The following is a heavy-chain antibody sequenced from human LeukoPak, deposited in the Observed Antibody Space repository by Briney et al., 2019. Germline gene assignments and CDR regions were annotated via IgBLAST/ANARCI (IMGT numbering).Heavy chain of an antibody. J-gene: IGHJ4*02. Sequence: GSLRLSCAASGLTFSSYAIHWVRQAPGKGLEWVAVISYDGSNKYYADSVKGRFTISRDNSKNTLYLQMNSLRAEDTAVYYCARETGSAVGSTDLDYWGQGALVTVSS. CDR2: ISYDGSNK. CDR1: GLTFSSYA. CDR3: ARETGSAVGSTDLDY. V-gene: IGHV3-30-3*01. D-gene: IGHD4-17*01.